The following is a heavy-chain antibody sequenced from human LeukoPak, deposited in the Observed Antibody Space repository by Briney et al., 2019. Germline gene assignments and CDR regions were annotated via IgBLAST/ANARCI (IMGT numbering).Heavy chain of an antibody. J-gene: IGHJ4*02. CDR3: ARDSYDSSGNYLDY. CDR1: GYTFTSYG. V-gene: IGHV1-18*01. D-gene: IGHD3-22*01. CDR2: ISAYNGNT. Sequence: ASVKVSCKASGYTFTSYGFSWVRQAPGQGLEWMGWISAYNGNTKYAQKLQGRATMTTDTSTSTSYMELRSLRFDDTAVYYCARDSYDSSGNYLDYWGQGTLVTVSS.